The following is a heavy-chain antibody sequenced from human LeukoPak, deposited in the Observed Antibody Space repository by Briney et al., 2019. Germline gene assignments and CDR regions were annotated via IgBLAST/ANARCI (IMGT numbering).Heavy chain of an antibody. CDR2: IYYSGST. CDR3: ARSLGVVIECPGY. D-gene: IGHD3-3*01. CDR1: GGSISSYY. Sequence: PSETLSLTCTVSGGSISSYYWSWIRQPPGKGLEWIGYIYYSGSTNYNPSLKSRVTISVDTSKNQFSLKLSSVTAADTAVYYCARSLGVVIECPGYWGQGTLVTVSS. V-gene: IGHV4-59*01. J-gene: IGHJ4*02.